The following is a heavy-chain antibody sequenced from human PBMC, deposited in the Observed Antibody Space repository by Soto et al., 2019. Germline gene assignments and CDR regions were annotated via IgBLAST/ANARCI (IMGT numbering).Heavy chain of an antibody. CDR2: ISSSGSTI. Sequence: HPGGSLRLSCAASGFTFSSYEMNWVRQAPGKGLEWVSYISSSGSTIYYADSVKGRFTISRDNAKNSLYLQMNSLRAEDTAVYYCARGSSGWYPFDYWGQGTLVTVSS. CDR3: ARGSSGWYPFDY. J-gene: IGHJ4*02. CDR1: GFTFSSYE. V-gene: IGHV3-48*03. D-gene: IGHD6-19*01.